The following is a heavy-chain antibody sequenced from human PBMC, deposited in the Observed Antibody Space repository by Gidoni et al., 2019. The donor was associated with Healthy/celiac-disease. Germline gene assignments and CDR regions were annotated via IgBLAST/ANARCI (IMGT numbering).Heavy chain of an antibody. CDR3: ARGRIQLWSRILDY. J-gene: IGHJ4*02. D-gene: IGHD5-18*01. V-gene: IGHV4-39*07. Sequence: QLQLQESGPGLVKPSATLSLTCTVSGGSISSSSYYWGWIRPPPGKGLEWIGSIYYSGSTYYNPSLKSRVSISVDTSKNQFSLKLSSVTAADTAVYYCARGRIQLWSRILDYWGQGTLVTVSS. CDR2: IYYSGST. CDR1: GGSISSSSYY.